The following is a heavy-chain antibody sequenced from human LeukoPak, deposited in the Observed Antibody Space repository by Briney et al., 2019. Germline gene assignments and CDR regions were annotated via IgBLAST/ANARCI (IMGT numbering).Heavy chain of an antibody. V-gene: IGHV4-59*11. CDR3: ARGITIFGVIDY. Sequence: PSETLSLTCTVSGGSISSHYWSWIRQPPGKGLEWIGYIHYSGSTNYNPSLKSRVTISVDTSKNQFSLKLSSVTAADTAVYYCARGITIFGVIDYWGQGTLVTVSS. CDR1: GGSISSHY. CDR2: IHYSGST. J-gene: IGHJ4*02. D-gene: IGHD3-3*01.